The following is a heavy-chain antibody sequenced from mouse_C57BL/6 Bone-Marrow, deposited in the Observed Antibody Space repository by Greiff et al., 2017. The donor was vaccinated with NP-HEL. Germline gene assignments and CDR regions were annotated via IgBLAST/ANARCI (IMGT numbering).Heavy chain of an antibody. CDR2: IDPENGDT. J-gene: IGHJ4*01. CDR3: TTGGSSPYAMDY. D-gene: IGHD1-1*01. V-gene: IGHV14-4*01. CDR1: GFNIKDDY. Sequence: VQLKQSGAELVRPGASVKLSCTVSGFNIKDDYMHWVKQRPEQGLEWIGWIDPENGDTEYASKFQGKATITADTSSNTANLQLSSLTSEDTAVYYCTTGGSSPYAMDYWGQGTSVTVSS.